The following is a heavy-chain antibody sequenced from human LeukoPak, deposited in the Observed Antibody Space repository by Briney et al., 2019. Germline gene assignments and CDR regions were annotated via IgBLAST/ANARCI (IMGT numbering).Heavy chain of an antibody. D-gene: IGHD6-6*01. CDR2: IAPNNGGT. Sequence: AASVKVSCKASGYTFTGYYMHWVRQAPGQGLEWMGWIAPNNGGTNYAQKFQGRVTMTRDTSISTAYMELSRLRSDDTAVYNCAREYSSSSGRLYDYWGQGTLVTVSS. CDR3: AREYSSSSGRLYDY. J-gene: IGHJ4*02. V-gene: IGHV1-2*02. CDR1: GYTFTGYY.